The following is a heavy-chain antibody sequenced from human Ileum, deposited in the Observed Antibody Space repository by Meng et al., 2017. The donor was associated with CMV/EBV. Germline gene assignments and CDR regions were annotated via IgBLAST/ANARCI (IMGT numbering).Heavy chain of an antibody. CDR3: ARVNRNNFDPFDY. CDR1: RGSLSSSRSY. D-gene: IGHD1-20*01. V-gene: IGHV4-39*07. CDR2: IYYSGNT. J-gene: IGHJ4*02. Sequence: HLQPIDGGPVLATLSHTLSLICLFCRGSLSSSRSYWGWIRQPPGKGLEWIGNIYYSGNTYYNPSLKSPVTISVDTSKNQFSLKLTSVTAADTAVYYCARVNRNNFDPFDYWGQGTLVTVSS.